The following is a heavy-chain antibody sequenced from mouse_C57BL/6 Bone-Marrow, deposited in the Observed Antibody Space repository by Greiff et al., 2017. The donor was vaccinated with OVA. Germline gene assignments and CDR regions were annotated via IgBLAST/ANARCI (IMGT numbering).Heavy chain of an antibody. J-gene: IGHJ2*01. D-gene: IGHD2-10*01. CDR3: TTPAYSYFDY. CDR1: GFNIKDDY. V-gene: IGHV14-4*01. CDR2: IDPENGDT. Sequence: EVKLQESGAELVRPGASVKLSCTASGFNIKDDYMHWVKQRPEQGLEWIGWIDPENGDTKYDSKFQGKATITADTSSNTAYLQLSSLTSEDTAVYYCTTPAYSYFDYWGQGTTLTVSS.